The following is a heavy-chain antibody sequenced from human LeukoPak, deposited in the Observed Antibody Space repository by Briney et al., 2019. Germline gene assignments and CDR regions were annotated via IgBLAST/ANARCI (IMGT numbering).Heavy chain of an antibody. CDR2: IYYSGST. CDR1: GGSISSSSYY. CDR3: ASGRNWNYYFDY. V-gene: IGHV4-39*01. J-gene: IGHJ4*02. D-gene: IGHD1-7*01. Sequence: SETLSLTCTVSGGSISSSSYYWGWIRQPPGKGLEWIGSIYYSGSTYYNPSLKSRVTISVDTSKNQFSLKLSSVTAADTAVYYCASGRNWNYYFDYWGREPWSPSPQ.